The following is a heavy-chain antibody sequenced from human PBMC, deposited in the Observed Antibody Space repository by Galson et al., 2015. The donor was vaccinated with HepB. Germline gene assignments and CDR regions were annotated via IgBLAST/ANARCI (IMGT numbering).Heavy chain of an antibody. Sequence: SLRLSCAASGFTFSSYAMHWVRQAPGKGLEWVAVISYDGSNKYYADSVKGRFTISRDNSKNTLYLQMNSLRAEDTAMYYCAKSGRGIAAAGTHFDYWGQGTLVTVSS. CDR1: GFTFSSYA. CDR3: AKSGRGIAAAGTHFDY. CDR2: ISYDGSNK. V-gene: IGHV3-30*18. D-gene: IGHD6-13*01. J-gene: IGHJ4*02.